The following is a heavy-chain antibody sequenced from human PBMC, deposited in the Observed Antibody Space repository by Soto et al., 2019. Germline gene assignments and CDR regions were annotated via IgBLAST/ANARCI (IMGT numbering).Heavy chain of an antibody. J-gene: IGHJ3*01. V-gene: IGHV4-39*01. CDR2: IFYSGNI. CDR1: GGSISRSPYS. D-gene: IGHD5-18*01. Sequence: QLHLQESGPGLVKPSETLSLSCIVSGGSISRSPYSWAWLRQPPGQGLEWIGIIFYSGNIYYSASLQSRVSISVDTSKEQFSLKVRSVTAADTAVYYCARHAAARRADVVAFQVWGQGTPVTVSS. CDR3: ARHAAARRADVVAFQV.